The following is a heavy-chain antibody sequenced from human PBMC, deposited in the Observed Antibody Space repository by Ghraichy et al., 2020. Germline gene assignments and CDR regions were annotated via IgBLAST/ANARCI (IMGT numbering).Heavy chain of an antibody. CDR2: IYYSGST. CDR3: ARQTDVDTAMVTWEGWFDP. CDR1: GGSISSYY. J-gene: IGHJ5*02. Sequence: SETLSLTCTVSGGSISSYYWSWIRQPPGKGLEWIGYIYYSGSTNYNPSLKSRVTISVDTSKNQFSLKLSSVTAADTAVYYCARQTDVDTAMVTWEGWFDPWGQGTLVTVSS. D-gene: IGHD5-18*01. V-gene: IGHV4-59*08.